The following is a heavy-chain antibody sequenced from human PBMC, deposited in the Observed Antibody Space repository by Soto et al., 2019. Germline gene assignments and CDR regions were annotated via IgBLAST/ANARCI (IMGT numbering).Heavy chain of an antibody. V-gene: IGHV1-69*13. CDR2: IIPIFGTA. CDR1: GGTFSSYA. CDR3: ARHQTYYYDSSGYYGAFDI. J-gene: IGHJ3*02. Sequence: SVKVSCKASGGTFSSYAISWVRQAPGQGLEWMGGIIPIFGTANYAQKFQGRVTITADESTSTAYMELSSLRSEDTAVYYCARHQTYYYDSSGYYGAFDIWGQGTMVTVSS. D-gene: IGHD3-22*01.